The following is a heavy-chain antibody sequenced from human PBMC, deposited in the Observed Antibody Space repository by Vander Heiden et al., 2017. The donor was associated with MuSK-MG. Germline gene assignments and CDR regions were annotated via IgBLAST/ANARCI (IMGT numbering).Heavy chain of an antibody. J-gene: IGHJ4*02. CDR3: TRTRPGTRFDY. CDR1: GFPSGDYA. Sequence: VQLVESGGGLVQPGRSLGLCCTASGFPSGDYAMSWFRQAPGKGLEWVGFIRSEGYGGTTEYAASVKGRFTVSRDDSKSLAYLQMNSLKTEDTAVYYCTRTRPGTRFDYWGQGTLVTVSS. V-gene: IGHV3-49*03. CDR2: IRSEGYGGTT.